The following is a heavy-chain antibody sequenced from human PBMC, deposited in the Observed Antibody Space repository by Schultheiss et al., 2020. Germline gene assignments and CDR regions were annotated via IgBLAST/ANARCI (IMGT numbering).Heavy chain of an antibody. CDR3: ARDNGDVVVPAAGHGMDV. J-gene: IGHJ6*02. CDR2: MNPNSGNT. CDR1: GGTFSSYA. V-gene: IGHV1-8*02. Sequence: ASVKVSCKASGGTFSSYAMNWVRQAPGQGLEWMGWMNPNSGNTGYAQKFQGRVTMTRNTSISTAYMELSSLRSEDTAVYYCARDNGDVVVPAAGHGMDVWGQGTTVTVSS. D-gene: IGHD2-2*01.